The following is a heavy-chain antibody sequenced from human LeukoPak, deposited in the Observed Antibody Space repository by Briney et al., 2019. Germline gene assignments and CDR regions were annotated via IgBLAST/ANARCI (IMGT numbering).Heavy chain of an antibody. V-gene: IGHV4-4*07. CDR2: IYTSGST. CDR1: GGSISSYY. Sequence: TSETLSLTCTVSGGSISSYYWSWIRQPAGKGLEWIGRIYTSGSTNYNPSLKSRVTMSVDTSKNQFSLKLSSVTAADTAVYYCASHTLGYCSGGSCSRPLSGWGQGTLVTVSP. J-gene: IGHJ4*02. D-gene: IGHD2-15*01. CDR3: ASHTLGYCSGGSCSRPLSG.